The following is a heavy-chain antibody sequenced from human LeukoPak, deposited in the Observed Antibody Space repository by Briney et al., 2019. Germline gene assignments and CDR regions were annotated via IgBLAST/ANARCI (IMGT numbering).Heavy chain of an antibody. V-gene: IGHV1-18*01. D-gene: IGHD3-10*01. CDR2: ISAYNGNT. Sequence: ASVTVSCKASGYTFTSYGISWVRQAPGQGLEWMGWISAYNGNTNYAQKLQGRVTMTTDTSTSTAYMELRSLRSDDTAVYYCAREYGASGPYYYYYYGMDVWGQGTTVTVSS. J-gene: IGHJ6*02. CDR1: GYTFTSYG. CDR3: AREYGASGPYYYYYYGMDV.